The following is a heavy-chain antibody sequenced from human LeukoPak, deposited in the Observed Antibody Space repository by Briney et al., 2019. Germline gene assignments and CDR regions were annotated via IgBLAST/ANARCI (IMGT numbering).Heavy chain of an antibody. CDR1: GGSISSGGYY. CDR2: IYYSGST. V-gene: IGHV4-31*03. J-gene: IGHJ4*02. CDR3: ASYSISGYPRFFDY. Sequence: SETLSLTCTVSGGSISSGGYYWSWIRQHPGKGLEWIGYIYYSGSTYYNPSLKSRVTISVDTSKNQFSLKLSSVTAADTAVYYCASYSISGYPRFFDYWGQGTLVTVSS. D-gene: IGHD3-22*01.